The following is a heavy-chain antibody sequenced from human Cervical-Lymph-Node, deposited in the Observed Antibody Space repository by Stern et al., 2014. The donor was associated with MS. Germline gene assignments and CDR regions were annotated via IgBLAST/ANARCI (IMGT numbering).Heavy chain of an antibody. Sequence: QVQLVQSGADVVKPGASVKVSCKASGFTFTSYGMSWVRQAPGQGLEWVGWIRTYDSNTNDAQKLQGRVTMTTDASTSTAYMELRSLRSDDTAVYYCARGLLGSENAFEIWGQGTMVTVSS. CDR2: IRTYDSNT. D-gene: IGHD2-15*01. J-gene: IGHJ3*02. CDR3: ARGLLGSENAFEI. V-gene: IGHV1-18*01. CDR1: GFTFTSYG.